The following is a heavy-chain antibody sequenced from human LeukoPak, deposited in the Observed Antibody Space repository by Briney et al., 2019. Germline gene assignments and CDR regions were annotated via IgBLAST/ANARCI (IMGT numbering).Heavy chain of an antibody. V-gene: IGHV1-2*04. CDR2: INPNSGGT. CDR1: GYTFTGYY. CDR3: ARGGDGYNPQWYFDL. J-gene: IGHJ2*01. Sequence: GASVKVSCKASGYTFTGYYMHWVRQAPGQGLEWMGWINPNSGGTNYAQKFQGWVTMTRDTSISTAYMELSRLSSDDTAVYYCARGGDGYNPQWYFDLWGRGTLVTVSS. D-gene: IGHD5-24*01.